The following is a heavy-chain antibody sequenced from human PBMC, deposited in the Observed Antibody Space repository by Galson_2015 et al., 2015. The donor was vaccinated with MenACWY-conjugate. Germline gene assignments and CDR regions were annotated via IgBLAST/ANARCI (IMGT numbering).Heavy chain of an antibody. CDR2: IKQDGSVT. J-gene: IGHJ3*01. CDR1: GFTFSSYW. Sequence: SLRLSCAASGFTFSSYWMTWVRQAPGKGLEWVANIKQDGSVTHYVDSVKDRFTISRDNARNSLYLQMNSLRAEDAAVYYCARDLSPRGDCWYDAFDFWGQGTMVTVSS. D-gene: IGHD2-21*01. V-gene: IGHV3-7*03. CDR3: ARDLSPRGDCWYDAFDF.